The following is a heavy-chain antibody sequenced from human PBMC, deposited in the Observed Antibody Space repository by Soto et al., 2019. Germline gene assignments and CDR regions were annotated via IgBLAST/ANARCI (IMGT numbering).Heavy chain of an antibody. CDR2: IYYSGST. V-gene: IGHV4-61*05. CDR3: ARRYGTTFDY. Sequence: SETLSLTYAVSGGSTRHSSYFWGWIRQPPGKGLEWIGYIYYSGSTNYNPSLKSRVTISVDTSKNQFSLKLSSVTVADTAVYYCARRYGTTFDYWGQGTLVTVSS. CDR1: GGSTRHSSYF. D-gene: IGHD1-7*01. J-gene: IGHJ4*02.